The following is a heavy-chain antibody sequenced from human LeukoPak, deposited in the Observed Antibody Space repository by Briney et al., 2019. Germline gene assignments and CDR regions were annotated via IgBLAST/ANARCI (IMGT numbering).Heavy chain of an antibody. CDR3: ARDAYSYEYPSPYDF. D-gene: IGHD5-18*01. Sequence: GGSLRLSCAASGFTFSIYEMNWVRQAPGKGLEWVSYISSSGRRIYYADSVKGRFTISRDNAKNSLYLQMNSLRAEDTAVYYCARDAYSYEYPSPYDFWGQGTLVTVSS. V-gene: IGHV3-48*03. CDR2: ISSSGRRI. J-gene: IGHJ4*02. CDR1: GFTFSIYE.